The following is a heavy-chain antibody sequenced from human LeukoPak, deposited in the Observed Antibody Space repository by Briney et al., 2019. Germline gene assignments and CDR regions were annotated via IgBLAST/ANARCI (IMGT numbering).Heavy chain of an antibody. CDR3: ARTKLGFCSGGSCYRYFDN. V-gene: IGHV4-30-4*01. CDR1: GGSISSGDYY. CDR2: INYSGRT. J-gene: IGHJ4*02. Sequence: PSETLSLTCTVSGGSISSGDYYWRWLRQPPGKGLEWIGYINYSGRTYYNPSLKSRVTISVDTSKNQFSLNLSSVTAADTAVYFCARTKLGFCSGGSCYRYFDNWGQGTLVTVSS. D-gene: IGHD2-15*01.